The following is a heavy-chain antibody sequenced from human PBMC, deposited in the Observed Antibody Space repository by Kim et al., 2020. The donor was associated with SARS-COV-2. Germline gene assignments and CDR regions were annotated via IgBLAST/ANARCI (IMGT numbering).Heavy chain of an antibody. CDR2: ISYDGSSK. V-gene: IGHV3-30*18. Sequence: GGSLRLSCAASGFTFSTYGMHWVRQAPGKGLEWVAVISYDGSSKYYGESVKGRFTISRDNPENTLYLQMNSLRLEDTAVYYCAKAVVRGVNYYYYGMDV. CDR1: GFTFSTYG. D-gene: IGHD3-10*01. J-gene: IGHJ6*01. CDR3: AKAVVRGVNYYYYGMDV.